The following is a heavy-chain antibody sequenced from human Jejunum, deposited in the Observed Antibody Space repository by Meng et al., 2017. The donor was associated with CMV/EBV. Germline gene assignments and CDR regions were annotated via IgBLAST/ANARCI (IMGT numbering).Heavy chain of an antibody. Sequence: SCAVSGFPYSNFWMSWVRQSPGMGLEWVANIKQDGSATYYADSVKGRFTISRDNAKNSLYLQMDNLRADDTAVYYCVREDIVVFDYWGQGTLVTVSS. CDR3: VREDIVVFDY. V-gene: IGHV3-7*01. J-gene: IGHJ4*02. CDR2: IKQDGSAT. CDR1: GFPYSNFW. D-gene: IGHD2-15*01.